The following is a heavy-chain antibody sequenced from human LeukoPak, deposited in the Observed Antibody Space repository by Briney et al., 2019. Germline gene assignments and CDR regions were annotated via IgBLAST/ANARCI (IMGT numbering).Heavy chain of an antibody. V-gene: IGHV4-39*01. CDR3: ARGLGEYYFDY. CDR1: GDSINSSNYY. Sequence: SETLSLTCTVSGDSINSSNYYWGWIRQPPGKGLEWIGNIYYSGSTYYKPSLKSRVTISVDTSKNQFSLKLSSVTAADTAVYYCARGLGEYYFDYWGQGTLVTVSS. D-gene: IGHD3-16*01. CDR2: IYYSGST. J-gene: IGHJ4*02.